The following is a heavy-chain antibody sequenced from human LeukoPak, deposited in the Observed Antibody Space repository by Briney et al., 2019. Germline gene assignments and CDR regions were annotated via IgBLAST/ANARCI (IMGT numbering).Heavy chain of an antibody. CDR1: GGSLSGYY. Sequence: SETLSPTCAVYGGSLSGYYWSWIRQPPGKGLEWIGEINHSGSTNYNPSLKSRVTISVDTSKNQFSLNLSSVTAADTAVYYCARGGPVRGFPFWGQGTMVTVSS. J-gene: IGHJ3*01. CDR3: ARGGPVRGFPF. CDR2: INHSGST. V-gene: IGHV4-34*01. D-gene: IGHD4-17*01.